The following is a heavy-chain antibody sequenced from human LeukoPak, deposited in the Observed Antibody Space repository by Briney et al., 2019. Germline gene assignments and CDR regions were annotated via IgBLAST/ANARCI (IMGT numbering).Heavy chain of an antibody. Sequence: SETLSLTCTVSGGSMSDYYWSWIRQPPRKGLEWIGYIFSTGSTNYNPSLKSRVTISVDTSKNQFSLKLNSVTAADTALYYCARDYTMTHAFDIWGQGTLVTVSS. D-gene: IGHD3-22*01. J-gene: IGHJ3*02. CDR3: ARDYTMTHAFDI. CDR2: IFSTGST. V-gene: IGHV4-59*12. CDR1: GGSMSDYY.